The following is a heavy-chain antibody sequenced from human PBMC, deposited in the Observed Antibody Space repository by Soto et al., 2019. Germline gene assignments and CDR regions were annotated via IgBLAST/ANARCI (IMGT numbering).Heavy chain of an antibody. CDR2: ISSSSSYI. CDR1: GFTFSSYS. D-gene: IGHD3-3*01. J-gene: IGHJ6*02. CDR3: ARSLSDFWSGYYHYYYYGMDV. V-gene: IGHV3-21*01. Sequence: EVQLVESGGGLVKPGGSLRLSCAASGFTFSSYSMNWVRQAPGKGLEWVSSISSSSSYIYYADSVKGRFTISRDNAKYSLYLKMNSLRAEDTAVYYCARSLSDFWSGYYHYYYYGMDVWGQGTTVTVSS.